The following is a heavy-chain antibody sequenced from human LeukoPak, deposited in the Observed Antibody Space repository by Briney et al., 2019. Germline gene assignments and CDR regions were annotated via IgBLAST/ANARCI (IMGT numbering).Heavy chain of an antibody. Sequence: SQTLSLTCAVSGGSISSGGYSWSWIRQPPGKGLEWIGYIYYSGSTNYNPSLKSRVTISVDTSKNQFSLKLSSVTAADTAVYYCARGVAARLYYWGQGTLVTVSS. CDR2: IYYSGST. V-gene: IGHV4-61*08. D-gene: IGHD6-6*01. CDR3: ARGVAARLYY. CDR1: GGSISSGGYS. J-gene: IGHJ4*02.